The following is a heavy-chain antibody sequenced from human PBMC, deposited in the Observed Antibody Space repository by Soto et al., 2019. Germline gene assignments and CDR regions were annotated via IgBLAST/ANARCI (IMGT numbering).Heavy chain of an antibody. CDR3: VKDLYSSSWFTGGDAFDS. CDR1: GFPFSSYC. CDR2: ISSNGGST. V-gene: IGHV3-64D*06. D-gene: IGHD6-13*01. Sequence: GGPLILSCSASGFPFSSYCMHLVRPAPGKGLEYVSAISSNGGSTYCADSVKGRFTISRDNSKNTLYLQMSSLRAEDTAVYYCVKDLYSSSWFTGGDAFDSWGQGTMVTVS. J-gene: IGHJ3*02.